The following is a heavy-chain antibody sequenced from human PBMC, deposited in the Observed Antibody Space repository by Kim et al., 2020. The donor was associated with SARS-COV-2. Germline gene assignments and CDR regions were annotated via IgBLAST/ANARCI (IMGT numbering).Heavy chain of an antibody. CDR1: GFTVSSNY. J-gene: IGHJ6*02. CDR2: IYSGGST. Sequence: LSLTCAASGFTVSSNYMSWVRQAPGKGLEWVSVIYSGGSTYYADSVKGRFTISRHNSKNTLYLQMNSLRAEDTAVYYCASSDPGGYYYGMDVWGQGTTVTVAS. V-gene: IGHV3-53*04. CDR3: ASSDPGGYYYGMDV. D-gene: IGHD3-16*01.